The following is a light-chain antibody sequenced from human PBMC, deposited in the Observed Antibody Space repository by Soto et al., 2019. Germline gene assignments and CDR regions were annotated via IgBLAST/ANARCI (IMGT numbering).Light chain of an antibody. CDR2: EVS. CDR3: NSYAGSNNWV. CDR1: SSDIGGYNY. Sequence: QSVLTQPPSASGSPGQSVTISCTGTSSDIGGYNYVSWYQQHPGKAPKLMISEVSKRPSGVPARFSGSKSGNTASLTVSGLQAEDEADYYCNSYAGSNNWVFGGGTKVTVL. V-gene: IGLV2-8*01. J-gene: IGLJ3*02.